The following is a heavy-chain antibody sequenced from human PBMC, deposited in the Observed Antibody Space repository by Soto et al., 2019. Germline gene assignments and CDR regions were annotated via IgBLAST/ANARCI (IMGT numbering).Heavy chain of an antibody. CDR2: IYYSGST. CDR3: ARGIAARGAWFDP. Sequence: SETLSLTCTVSGGSISSYYWSWIRQPPGKGLEWIGYIYYSGSTNYNPSLKSRVTISVDTSKNQFSLKLSSVTAADTAVYYCARGIAARGAWFDPWGQGTLVTVSS. J-gene: IGHJ5*02. V-gene: IGHV4-59*01. D-gene: IGHD6-6*01. CDR1: GGSISSYY.